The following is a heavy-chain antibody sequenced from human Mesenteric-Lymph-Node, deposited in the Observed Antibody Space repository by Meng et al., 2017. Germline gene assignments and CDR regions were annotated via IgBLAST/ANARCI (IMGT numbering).Heavy chain of an antibody. V-gene: IGHV4-4*02. CDR1: GGSISSTYW. D-gene: IGHD6-19*01. Sequence: QVQLQESGPGLVKPSGTLSLTCAVSGGSISSTYWWTWVRQSPGKGLEWIGEIHHSWTTNYNPSLESRVTISVDISKNQFSLNLKSVTAADTAVYYCARTFSSGWSLFQHWGQGTLVTVSS. CDR2: IHHSWTT. CDR3: ARTFSSGWSLFQH. J-gene: IGHJ1*01.